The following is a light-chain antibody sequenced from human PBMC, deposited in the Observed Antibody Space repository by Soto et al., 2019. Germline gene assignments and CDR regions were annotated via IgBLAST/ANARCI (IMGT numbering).Light chain of an antibody. CDR3: TSYPISSALYVL. CDR2: EVS. Sequence: QSALTQPASVSGSPGQSITISCTGTSSDIGAYNYVSWYQQYPGKAPKLMIYEVSYRPSGVSNRFSGSKSGNTASLTISGLQAEDEADYYCTSYPISSALYVLFGGGTKLTVL. CDR1: SSDIGAYNY. V-gene: IGLV2-14*01. J-gene: IGLJ2*01.